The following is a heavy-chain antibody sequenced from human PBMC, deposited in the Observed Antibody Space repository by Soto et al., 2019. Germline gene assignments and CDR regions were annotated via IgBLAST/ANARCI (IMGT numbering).Heavy chain of an antibody. V-gene: IGHV1-2*02. CDR3: ARLGSERGLINWFDP. D-gene: IGHD3-16*01. CDR1: GYTFTGYY. CDR2: INPNSGGT. J-gene: IGHJ5*02. Sequence: QVQLVQSGAEVKKPGASVKVSCKASGYTFTGYYMHWVRQAPGQGLEWMGWINPNSGGTNYAQKFQGRVTMTRDTSLSTAYMELSRLRSDDTAVYYCARLGSERGLINWFDPWGQGTLVTVSS.